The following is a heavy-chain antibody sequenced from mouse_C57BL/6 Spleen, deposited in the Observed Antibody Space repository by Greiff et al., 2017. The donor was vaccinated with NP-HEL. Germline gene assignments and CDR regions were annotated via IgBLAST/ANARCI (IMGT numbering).Heavy chain of an antibody. CDR3: ARWYYGKDYAMDY. J-gene: IGHJ4*01. V-gene: IGHV1-78*01. CDR1: GYTFTDHT. Sequence: VKLQESDAELVKPGASVKISCKVSGYTFTDHTIHWMKQRPEQGLEWIGYIYPRDGSTKYNEKFKGKATLTADKSSSTAYMQLNSLTSEDSAVYFCARWYYGKDYAMDYWGQGTSVTVSA. CDR2: IYPRDGST. D-gene: IGHD1-1*01.